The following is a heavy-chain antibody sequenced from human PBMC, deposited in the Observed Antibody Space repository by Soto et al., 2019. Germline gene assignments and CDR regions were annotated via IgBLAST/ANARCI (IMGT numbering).Heavy chain of an antibody. CDR1: GGTFSSYA. Sequence: QVQLVQSGAEVKKPGSSVKVSCKASGGTFSSYAISWVRQAPGQGLEWMGGIITIFGTANYAQKFQGRVTITADEATCTAYMELSSLRSEDTAVYYCARKEAVAGTDYYYYGMDVWGQGTTVTVSS. J-gene: IGHJ6*02. CDR2: IITIFGTA. D-gene: IGHD6-19*01. V-gene: IGHV1-69*12. CDR3: ARKEAVAGTDYYYYGMDV.